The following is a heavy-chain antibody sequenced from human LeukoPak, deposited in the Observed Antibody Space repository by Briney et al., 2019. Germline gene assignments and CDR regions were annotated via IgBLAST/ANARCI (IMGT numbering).Heavy chain of an antibody. V-gene: IGHV3-7*01. Sequence: GGSLRLSCAASGFTFSSYWLSWVRQAPGKGLEWVANIDKDGSKKYYVDSVKGRFTISRDNAKNSLYLQMNSLRVEDTAVYYCARDGIDGFIDFWGQGTLVTVSS. CDR2: IDKDGSKK. J-gene: IGHJ4*02. CDR3: ARDGIDGFIDF. CDR1: GFTFSSYW. D-gene: IGHD5-24*01.